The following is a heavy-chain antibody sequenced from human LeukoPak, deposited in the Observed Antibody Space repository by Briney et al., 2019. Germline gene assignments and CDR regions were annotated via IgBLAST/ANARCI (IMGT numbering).Heavy chain of an antibody. CDR2: IYSTGST. CDR3: ARLGTYDYVWGSYRYSDAVDI. V-gene: IGHV4-4*07. J-gene: IGHJ3*02. D-gene: IGHD3-16*02. CDR1: GGSINFYY. Sequence: PSETLSLTCTVSGGSINFYYWSWIRQPAGKGLEWIGRIYSTGSTNYSPSLKSRVTMSVDTSKTQFSLKLTSVTAADTAVYYCARLGTYDYVWGSYRYSDAVDIWGQGTMVTVSS.